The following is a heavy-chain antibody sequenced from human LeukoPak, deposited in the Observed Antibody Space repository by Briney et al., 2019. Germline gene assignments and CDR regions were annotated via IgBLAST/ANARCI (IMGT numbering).Heavy chain of an antibody. CDR3: ARENPSGYYNRPIDY. V-gene: IGHV4-59*01. CDR1: GASISSYY. CDR2: IYYSGSI. D-gene: IGHD3-22*01. Sequence: SETLSLTCTVSGASISSYYWSWIRQPPGKGLEWIGDIYYSGSIKYNPSLKSRVAMSVDTSKNQFSLKLSSVTAADTAIYYCARENPSGYYNRPIDYWGQGTLVTVSS. J-gene: IGHJ4*02.